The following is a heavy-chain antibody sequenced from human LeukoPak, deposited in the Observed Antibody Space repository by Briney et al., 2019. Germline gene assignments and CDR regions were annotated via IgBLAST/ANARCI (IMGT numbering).Heavy chain of an antibody. CDR1: GYTFTSYD. CDR2: MNPNSGNT. V-gene: IGHV1-8*01. D-gene: IGHD3-10*01. Sequence: ASVKVSCKASGYTFTSYDINWVRQAPGQGLEWMGWMNPNSGNTGYAQKFQGTVTMTRNTSISTAYMELSSLRSEDTAVYYCARGSLTWFGEPLADYWGQGTLVTVSS. J-gene: IGHJ4*02. CDR3: ARGSLTWFGEPLADY.